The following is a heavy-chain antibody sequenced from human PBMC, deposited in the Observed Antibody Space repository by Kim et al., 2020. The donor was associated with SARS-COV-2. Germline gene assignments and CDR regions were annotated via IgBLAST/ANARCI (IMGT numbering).Heavy chain of an antibody. D-gene: IGHD6-19*01. Sequence: ASVKVSCKASGYTFTTYTIHWLRQAPGQSLEWMGYITGTGDTRFSQSFQGRVTVTSDTSASTSYTELTSLRSEDSAVYYCARDNSVTGDNIFDYWGQGTL. CDR2: ITGTGDT. J-gene: IGHJ4*02. CDR3: ARDNSVTGDNIFDY. CDR1: GYTFTTYT. V-gene: IGHV1-3*01.